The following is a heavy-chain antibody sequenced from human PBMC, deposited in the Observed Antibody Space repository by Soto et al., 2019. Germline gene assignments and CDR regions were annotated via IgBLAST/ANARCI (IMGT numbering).Heavy chain of an antibody. V-gene: IGHV3-21*01. CDR3: ARVIKTDFWSGYYKRLTLENDY. CDR1: GFTFSSYS. Sequence: GGSLRLSCAASGFTFSSYSMNWVRQAPGKGLEWVSSISSSSSYIYYADSVKGRFTISRDNAKNSLYLQMNSLRAEDTAVYYCARVIKTDFWSGYYKRLTLENDYWGQGTLVTVSS. J-gene: IGHJ4*02. CDR2: ISSSSSYI. D-gene: IGHD3-3*01.